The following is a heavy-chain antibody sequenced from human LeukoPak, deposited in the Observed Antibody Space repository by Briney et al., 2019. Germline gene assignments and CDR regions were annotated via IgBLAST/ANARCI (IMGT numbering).Heavy chain of an antibody. J-gene: IGHJ3*02. CDR2: IYPGDSDT. V-gene: IGHV5-51*01. Sequence: GESLKIPWKRPEYRLATLWSGWVRQMPGKGLEWMGIIYPGDSDTRYSPSFQGQVTISADKSSSTPYLQWSSLKAWLSFMYYCASACRNGYSDAFDIWGQGTMVTVSS. CDR1: EYRLATLW. D-gene: IGHD1-14*01. CDR3: ASACRNGYSDAFDI.